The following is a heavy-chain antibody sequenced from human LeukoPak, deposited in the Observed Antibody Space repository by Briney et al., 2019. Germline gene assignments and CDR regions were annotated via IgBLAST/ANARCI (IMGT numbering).Heavy chain of an antibody. CDR3: ASGKRGYSYGYVDY. CDR2: INHSGST. CDR1: GGSFSGYY. J-gene: IGHJ4*02. Sequence: SETLSLTCAVYGGSFSGYYWSWIRQPPGKGLEWIGEINHSGSTNYNPSLKSRVTISVDTSKNQFSLKLSSVTAADTAVYYCASGKRGYSYGYVDYWGQGTLVTVSS. V-gene: IGHV4-34*01. D-gene: IGHD5-18*01.